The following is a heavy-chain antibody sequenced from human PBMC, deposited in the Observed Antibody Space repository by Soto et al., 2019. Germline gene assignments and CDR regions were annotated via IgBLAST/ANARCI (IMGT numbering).Heavy chain of an antibody. CDR3: ASAVAGTHDAFDI. CDR1: GYTFTRYG. V-gene: IGHV1-18*01. CDR2: TSAYNGNT. D-gene: IGHD6-19*01. J-gene: IGHJ3*02. Sequence: GASVKVSCKASGYTFTRYGISWVRQAPGQGLEWMGWTSAYNGNTNYAQKLQGRVTMTTDTSTSTAYMELRSLRSDDTAVYYCASAVAGTHDAFDIWGQGTMVTVSS.